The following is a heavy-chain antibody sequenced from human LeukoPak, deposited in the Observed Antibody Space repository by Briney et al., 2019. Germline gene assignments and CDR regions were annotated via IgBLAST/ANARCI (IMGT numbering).Heavy chain of an antibody. CDR1: GYSVSSGYY. J-gene: IGHJ6*03. Sequence: SETLSLTCTVSGYSVSSGYYWGWIRQPPGKGLEWIGSIYHSGSTYYNPSLKSRVTISVDTSKNQFSLKLSSVTAADTAVYYCARDPDFWSGYYMDVWGKGTTVTVSS. V-gene: IGHV4-38-2*02. CDR2: IYHSGST. CDR3: ARDPDFWSGYYMDV. D-gene: IGHD3-3*01.